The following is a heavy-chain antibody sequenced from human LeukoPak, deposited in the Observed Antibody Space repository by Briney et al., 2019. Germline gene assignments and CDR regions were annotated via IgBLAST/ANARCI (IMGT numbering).Heavy chain of an antibody. CDR3: ARDLTVTTVNAFDI. V-gene: IGHV3-11*04. Sequence: GGSLRLSCAASGFTFSDYYMSWIRQAPGKGLEWVSYISSSGSTIYYADSVKGRFTISRDNAKNSLYLQMNSLRAEDTAVYYCARDLTVTTVNAFDIWGQGTMVTVSS. CDR1: GFTFSDYY. D-gene: IGHD4-17*01. J-gene: IGHJ3*02. CDR2: ISSSGSTI.